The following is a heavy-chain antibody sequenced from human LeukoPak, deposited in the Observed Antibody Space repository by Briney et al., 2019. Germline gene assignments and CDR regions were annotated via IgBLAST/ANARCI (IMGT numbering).Heavy chain of an antibody. Sequence: GGSLRLSCAASGFTFSSYSMNWVRQAPGKGLEWVSSISSSSSYIYYADSVKGRFTISRDSAKDSLYLQMNSLRAEDTAVYYCARSQDILTGYYGDYWGQGTLVTVSS. V-gene: IGHV3-21*01. J-gene: IGHJ4*02. D-gene: IGHD3-9*01. CDR2: ISSSSSYI. CDR1: GFTFSSYS. CDR3: ARSQDILTGYYGDY.